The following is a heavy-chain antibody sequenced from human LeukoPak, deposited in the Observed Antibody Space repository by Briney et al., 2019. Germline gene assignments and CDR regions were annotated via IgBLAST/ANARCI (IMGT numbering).Heavy chain of an antibody. Sequence: PSETLSLTCTVSGGSISSYYCSWIRQPAGKGLEWIGRIYTSGSTNYNPSLKSRVTMSVDTSKNQFSLKLSSVTAADTAVYYCASSAVVVISHEYFQHWGQGTLVTVSS. J-gene: IGHJ1*01. D-gene: IGHD3-22*01. V-gene: IGHV4-4*07. CDR3: ASSAVVVISHEYFQH. CDR1: GGSISSYY. CDR2: IYTSGST.